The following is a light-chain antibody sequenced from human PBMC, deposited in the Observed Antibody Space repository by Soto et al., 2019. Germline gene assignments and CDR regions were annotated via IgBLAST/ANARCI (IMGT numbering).Light chain of an antibody. Sequence: QSALTQPASVSGSPGQSITISCTGTSSDVGGYNYVSWYQQHPGKALKLMIYEVSNRPSGVSNRFSGSKSGNTASLTISGLQAEDEADYYCSSYTSSTPYVFGTGTKVTVL. V-gene: IGLV2-14*01. CDR1: SSDVGGYNY. J-gene: IGLJ1*01. CDR2: EVS. CDR3: SSYTSSTPYV.